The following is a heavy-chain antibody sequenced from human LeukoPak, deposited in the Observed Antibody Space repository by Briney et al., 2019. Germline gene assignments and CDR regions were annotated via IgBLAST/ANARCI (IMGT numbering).Heavy chain of an antibody. V-gene: IGHV4-34*01. CDR1: GGSFSGYY. CDR3: ARGDVGAPDY. J-gene: IGHJ4*02. CDR2: INHSGST. Sequence: SETLSLTCAVYGGSFSGYYWSWIRQPPGKGLEWIGEINHSGSTNYNPSLKSRVTISVDTSKNQFSLKLSSVTAADTAVYYCARGDVGAPDYWGQGTLVTVSS. D-gene: IGHD1-26*01.